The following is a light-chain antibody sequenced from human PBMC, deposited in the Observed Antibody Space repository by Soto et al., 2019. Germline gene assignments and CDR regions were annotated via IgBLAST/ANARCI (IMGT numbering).Light chain of an antibody. J-gene: IGLJ1*01. Sequence: QSALTQPASVSGSPAQSITISCTGTSSDVGGYNYVSWFQQHPGKAPKLIIYEVTNRPSGVSNRFSGSKSGNTASLTISGLQTDDEADYYCTSFTTSSSAHFVFGTGTKVTVL. CDR1: SSDVGGYNY. V-gene: IGLV2-14*01. CDR2: EVT. CDR3: TSFTTSSSAHFV.